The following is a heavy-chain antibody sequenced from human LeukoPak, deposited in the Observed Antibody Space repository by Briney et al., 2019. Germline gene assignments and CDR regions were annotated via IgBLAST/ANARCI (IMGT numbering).Heavy chain of an antibody. CDR2: ISYDGSNK. CDR1: RFTFGSYA. D-gene: IGHD6-13*01. Sequence: GGSLRLSCAASRFTFGSYAMHWVRQAPGKGLEWVAVISYDGSNKYYADSVKGRFTISRDNSKNTLYLQMNSLRAEDTAVYYCARDVGSWYEIVYYYYYYGMDVWGQGTTVTVSS. V-gene: IGHV3-30*04. J-gene: IGHJ6*02. CDR3: ARDVGSWYEIVYYYYYYGMDV.